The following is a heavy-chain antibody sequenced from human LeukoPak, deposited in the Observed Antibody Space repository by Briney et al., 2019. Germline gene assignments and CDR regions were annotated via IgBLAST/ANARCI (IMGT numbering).Heavy chain of an antibody. CDR3: ARDKDTAMPDYDY. D-gene: IGHD5-18*01. CDR1: GYTFTGYY. V-gene: IGHV1-2*02. J-gene: IGHJ4*02. CDR2: INPNSGGT. Sequence: GASVKVSCKASGYTFTGYYMHWVRQAPGQGLEWMGWINPNSGGTNYAQKFQGRVTMTRDTSISTAYMELSRLRSDDTAVYYCARDKDTAMPDYDYRGQGTLVTVSS.